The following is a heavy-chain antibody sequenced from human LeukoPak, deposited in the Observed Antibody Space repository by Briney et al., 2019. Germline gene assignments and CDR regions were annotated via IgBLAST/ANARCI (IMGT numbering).Heavy chain of an antibody. Sequence: PSGTLSLTCAVSGGSISSSSYYWGWIRQPPGKGLEWIGSIYYSGSTYYNPSLKSRVTISVDTSKNQFSLKLSSVTAADTAVYYCARDPEYSSYYFDYWGQGTLVTVSS. J-gene: IGHJ4*02. D-gene: IGHD6-6*01. CDR3: ARDPEYSSYYFDY. CDR1: GGSISSSSYY. CDR2: IYYSGST. V-gene: IGHV4-39*07.